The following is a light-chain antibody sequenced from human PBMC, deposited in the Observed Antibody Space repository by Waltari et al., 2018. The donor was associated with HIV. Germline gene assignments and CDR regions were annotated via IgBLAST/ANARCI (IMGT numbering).Light chain of an antibody. Sequence: QSVLTQPPSASGTPGQRVTIACSGSSSNVVTNYVYWYKQLPGTAPDPVIDHNNRRPLGGPYRFSGSKSGTSPYLPISGLRSEDEADYYCATCDDSLSAWRFGGGTRLSVL. J-gene: IGLJ2*01. V-gene: IGLV1-47*01. CDR2: HNN. CDR3: ATCDDSLSAWR. CDR1: SSNVVTNY.